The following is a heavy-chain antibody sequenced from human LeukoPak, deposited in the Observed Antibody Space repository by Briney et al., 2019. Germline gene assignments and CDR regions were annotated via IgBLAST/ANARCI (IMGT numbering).Heavy chain of an antibody. V-gene: IGHV1-18*01. Sequence: ASVKVSCKASGYTFTSYGISWVRQAPGQGLEWMGWISAYNGNTNYAQKLQGRVTMTTDTSTSTAYMELRSLRSDDTAVYYCARETDYDILTGYYLSQYGMDVWGQGTTVTVSS. CDR1: GYTFTSYG. CDR2: ISAYNGNT. J-gene: IGHJ6*02. D-gene: IGHD3-9*01. CDR3: ARETDYDILTGYYLSQYGMDV.